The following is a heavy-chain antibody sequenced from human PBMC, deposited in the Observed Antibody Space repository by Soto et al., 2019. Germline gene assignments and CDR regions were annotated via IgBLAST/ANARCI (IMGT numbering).Heavy chain of an antibody. CDR3: AGFYCSSTSCYTDYYYYGMDV. J-gene: IGHJ6*02. CDR2: IIPIFGTA. CDR1: GGTFSSYA. V-gene: IGHV1-69*01. Sequence: QVQLVQSGAEVKKPGSSVKVSCKASGGTFSSYAISWVRQAPGQGLEWMGGIIPIFGTANYAQKFQGRVTITADESTSTAYMELSSLRSEDTAVYYCAGFYCSSTSCYTDYYYYGMDVWGQGTTVTVSS. D-gene: IGHD2-2*02.